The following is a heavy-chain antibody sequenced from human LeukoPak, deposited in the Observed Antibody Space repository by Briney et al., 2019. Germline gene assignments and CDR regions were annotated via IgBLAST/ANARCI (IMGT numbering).Heavy chain of an antibody. Sequence: GGSLRLSCAASGFTFSTYWMTWVRQAPGQGLEWVANIKQDGSEKYYVDSVKGRFTISRDNAKNSLYLQMNSLRAEDAAVYYCTRDVGAVDYWGQGTLVTVSS. V-gene: IGHV3-7*04. CDR2: IKQDGSEK. J-gene: IGHJ4*02. CDR1: GFTFSTYW. CDR3: TRDVGAVDY. D-gene: IGHD1-26*01.